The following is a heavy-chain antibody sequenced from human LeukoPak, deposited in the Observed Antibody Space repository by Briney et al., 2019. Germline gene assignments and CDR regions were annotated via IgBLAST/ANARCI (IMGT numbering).Heavy chain of an antibody. CDR2: ISSSCSTI. CDR3: ARDKSAGYSSSWYLRGEYYYYYGMDV. Sequence: PGGSLRLSCAASGFTFSSYEMNWVRQAPGKGLEWVSYISSSCSTIYYADSVKGRFPISRDNAKNSLYLQMNSLRAEDSAVYYCARDKSAGYSSSWYLRGEYYYYYGMDVWGQGTTVTVSS. J-gene: IGHJ6*02. D-gene: IGHD6-13*01. V-gene: IGHV3-48*03. CDR1: GFTFSSYE.